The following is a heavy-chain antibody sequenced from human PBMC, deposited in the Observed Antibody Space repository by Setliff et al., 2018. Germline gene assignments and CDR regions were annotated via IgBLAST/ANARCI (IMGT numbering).Heavy chain of an antibody. CDR1: NGSISISDFY. CDR2: IYYTGDT. J-gene: IGHJ3*02. Sequence: PSETLSLTCTVSNGSISISDFYWGWIRQSPGKGLEWIGSIYYTGDTWYKQSLEGRVTISVDTSKNQFSLKLNSVTAADTAVYCCARVGSSSWYGGGFDILGQGTMVTVSS. D-gene: IGHD6-13*01. V-gene: IGHV4-39*07. CDR3: ARVGSSSWYGGGFDI.